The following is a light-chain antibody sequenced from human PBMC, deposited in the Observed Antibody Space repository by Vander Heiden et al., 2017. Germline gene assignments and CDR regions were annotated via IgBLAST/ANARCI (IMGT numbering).Light chain of an antibody. V-gene: IGLV7-43*01. J-gene: IGLJ3*02. Sequence: QTVVTQEPSLTVSPGGTVTLTCASSTGAVTSGYYPNWFQQKPGQAPRPLIYSTNYRHSWTPARFSGSLLGGRAALTLSGVQPEYEADYYCLLYYGGAWVFGGGTQVTVL. CDR2: STN. CDR3: LLYYGGAWV. CDR1: TGAVTSGYY.